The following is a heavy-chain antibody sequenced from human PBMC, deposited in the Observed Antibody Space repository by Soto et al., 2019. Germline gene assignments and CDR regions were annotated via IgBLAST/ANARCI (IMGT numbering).Heavy chain of an antibody. CDR3: ARAEYYGSGSYYNPPRKYYFDY. D-gene: IGHD3-10*01. Sequence: QVQLQESGPGLVKPSQTLSLTCTVSGGSISSGGYYWSWIRQHPGKGLEWIGYIYYSGSTYYNPSLKSRVTISVDTSKNQCSLKLSSVTAADTAVYYCARAEYYGSGSYYNPPRKYYFDYWGQGTLVTVSS. CDR1: GGSISSGGYY. CDR2: IYYSGST. J-gene: IGHJ4*02. V-gene: IGHV4-31*03.